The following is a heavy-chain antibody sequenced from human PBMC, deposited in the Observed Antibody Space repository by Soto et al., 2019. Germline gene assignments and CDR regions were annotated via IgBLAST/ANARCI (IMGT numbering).Heavy chain of an antibody. Sequence: GASVKVSCKASGYTFTIYAMHWVLQAPGQRLEWMGWINAGNGNTKYSQMFQGRVTITRDTSASTAYMELSSLRSEDTAVYYCARDSTGYSSSWLYYYYYFMDVWGKGTTVTVSS. CDR2: INAGNGNT. J-gene: IGHJ6*03. D-gene: IGHD6-13*01. CDR1: GYTFTIYA. CDR3: ARDSTGYSSSWLYYYYYFMDV. V-gene: IGHV1-3*01.